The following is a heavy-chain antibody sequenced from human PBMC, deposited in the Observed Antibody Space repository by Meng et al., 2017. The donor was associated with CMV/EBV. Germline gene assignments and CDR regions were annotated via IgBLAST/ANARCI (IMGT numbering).Heavy chain of an antibody. D-gene: IGHD2-2*01. J-gene: IGHJ4*02. CDR1: GGSISSGDYY. CDR3: ARVGRTSCYDY. Sequence: GRLQVSGPGLGKPPQPPSRPCTVSGGSISSGDYYWSWIRQPPGKGLEWIGYIYYSGSTYYNPSLKSRVTISVDTSKNQFSLKLSSVTAADTAVYYCARVGRTSCYDYWGQGTLVTVSS. V-gene: IGHV4-30-4*08. CDR2: IYYSGST.